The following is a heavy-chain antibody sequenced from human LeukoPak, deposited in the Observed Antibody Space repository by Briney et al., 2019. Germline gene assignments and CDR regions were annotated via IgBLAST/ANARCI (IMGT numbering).Heavy chain of an antibody. J-gene: IGHJ6*02. CDR2: ISSSSSTI. V-gene: IGHV3-48*02. CDR3: ARDKDIVASYYYYGMDV. Sequence: PGGSLRLSCAASGFTFSSYGMNWVRQAPGKGLEWVSYISSSSSTIYYADSVKGRFTISRDNANNSLYLQMNSLRDEDTAVYYCARDKDIVASYYYYGMDVWGQGTTVTVSS. D-gene: IGHD2-15*01. CDR1: GFTFSSYG.